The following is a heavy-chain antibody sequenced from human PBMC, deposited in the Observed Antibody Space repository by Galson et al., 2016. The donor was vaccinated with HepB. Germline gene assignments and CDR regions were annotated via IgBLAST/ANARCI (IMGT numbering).Heavy chain of an antibody. CDR3: ASTYRTSSYYYNMDV. J-gene: IGHJ6*02. CDR1: GYTFTSYW. Sequence: QSGAEVKKRGESLRISCKTSGYTFTSYWITWVRQMPGKGLEWMARIDPSDSDTNYSPSFQGHVTVSVDKAISTAYLQWSTLRASDTAIYYCASTYRTSSYYYNMDVWGQGTTVTVSS. CDR2: IDPSDSDT. D-gene: IGHD3-16*02. V-gene: IGHV5-10-1*01.